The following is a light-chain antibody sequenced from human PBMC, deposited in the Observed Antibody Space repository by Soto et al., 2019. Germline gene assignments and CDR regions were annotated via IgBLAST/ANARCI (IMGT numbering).Light chain of an antibody. V-gene: IGKV3-11*01. J-gene: IGKJ3*01. CDR3: QQRVKWPLFS. CDR2: YAS. CDR1: ESVTNN. Sequence: EIVLTQGPATLSLSPGERATLSCRASESVTNNIVWYQQKPGQAPRLLIYYASNRATGIPARFSGSGFGTDFTLTISSLEPEDFAVYYCQQRVKWPLFSFGPGTRLDFK.